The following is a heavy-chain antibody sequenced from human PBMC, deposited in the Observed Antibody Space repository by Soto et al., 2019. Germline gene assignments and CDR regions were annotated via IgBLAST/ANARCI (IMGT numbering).Heavy chain of an antibody. CDR2: INSFGST. CDR1: GGSISPYY. Sequence: SETLSLTCSVSGGSISPYYWNWIRQPPGKGLEWIAYINSFGSTHYNPSLNSRVTISVDTSKNQFSLKLSSVTAADTAVYYCARADYFGSGGDFWFDPWGQGTLVTVSS. J-gene: IGHJ5*02. CDR3: ARADYFGSGGDFWFDP. V-gene: IGHV4-59*01. D-gene: IGHD3-10*01.